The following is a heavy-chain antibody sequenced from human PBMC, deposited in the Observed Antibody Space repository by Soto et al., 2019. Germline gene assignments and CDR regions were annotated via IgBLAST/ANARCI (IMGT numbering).Heavy chain of an antibody. Sequence: PSETLSLTCTVSGDSVTSGSHYWSWIRQPPGKGLEYIGYIFYSENTSYHPSLKSRVTISVDTSKNQFSLKLSSVTAADTALYYCARVRVEMATIGYYYSYGVDVWGQGTTVTVSS. J-gene: IGHJ6*02. V-gene: IGHV4-61*01. CDR1: GDSVTSGSHY. CDR3: ARVRVEMATIGYYYSYGVDV. CDR2: IFYSENT. D-gene: IGHD5-12*01.